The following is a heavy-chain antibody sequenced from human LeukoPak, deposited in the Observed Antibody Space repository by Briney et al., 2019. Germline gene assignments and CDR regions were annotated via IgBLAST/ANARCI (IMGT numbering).Heavy chain of an antibody. CDR1: GYSFTNYW. CDR3: ARQIDCSGGSCPRSFDL. V-gene: IGHV5-51*01. D-gene: IGHD2-15*01. Sequence: ASVKVSCKGSGYSFTNYWIGWVRQMPGKGLEWMGIIYPGDSDTKYSPSFQGQVTISADKSTSTAYLQWSSLKASDTAMYYCARQIDCSGGSCPRSFDLWGRGTLVTVSS. CDR2: IYPGDSDT. J-gene: IGHJ2*01.